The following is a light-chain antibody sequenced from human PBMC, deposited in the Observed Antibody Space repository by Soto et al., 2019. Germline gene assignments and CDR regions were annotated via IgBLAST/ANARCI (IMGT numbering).Light chain of an antibody. CDR1: QSIVDW. CDR3: QQYKDIPWT. CDR2: KAS. Sequence: DIQMTQSPSTLSASVGDRVTFACRASQSIVDWLAWYQQKPGKAPKLLIYKASNLESGVPSRFGGSGSGSEFTLTINNLQPDVFATYYCQQYKDIPWTFGQGTKVEIK. V-gene: IGKV1-5*03. J-gene: IGKJ1*01.